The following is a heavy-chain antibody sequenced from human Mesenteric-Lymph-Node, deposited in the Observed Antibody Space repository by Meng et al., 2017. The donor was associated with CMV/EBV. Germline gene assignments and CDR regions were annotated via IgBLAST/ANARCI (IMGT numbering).Heavy chain of an antibody. Sequence: ASVQVSCKASGYTLTSYDISWVRQAPGQGREWRGWISAYNGNTNYAQKIQGRVTMTTETSTSTAYMELRSLRCDDTAVYYCAREPAAAGHSYHGMDVWGQGTTVTVSS. J-gene: IGHJ6*02. CDR3: AREPAAAGHSYHGMDV. V-gene: IGHV1-18*01. CDR2: ISAYNGNT. D-gene: IGHD6-13*01. CDR1: GYTLTSYD.